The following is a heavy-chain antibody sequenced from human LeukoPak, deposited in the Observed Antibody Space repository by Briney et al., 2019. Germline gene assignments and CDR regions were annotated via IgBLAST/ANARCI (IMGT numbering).Heavy chain of an antibody. J-gene: IGHJ6*02. Sequence: GGSLRLSCAASGFTFSSYWMNWARQAPGKGLEWVASINHNGNVNYYVDSVKGRFTISRDNAKNSLYLQMSNSRAEDTAVYFCARGGGLDVWGQGATVTVSS. V-gene: IGHV3-7*03. CDR3: ARGGGLDV. D-gene: IGHD3-16*01. CDR2: INHNGNVN. CDR1: GFTFSSYW.